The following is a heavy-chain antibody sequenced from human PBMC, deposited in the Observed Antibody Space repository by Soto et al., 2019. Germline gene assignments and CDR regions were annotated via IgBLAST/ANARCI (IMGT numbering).Heavy chain of an antibody. CDR2: IFSSGST. J-gene: IGHJ4*02. Sequence: SETLFLTCTVSGDSISSFYWTWIRQPPGKGLEWVGYIFSSGSTNYNPSLKSRVTISADKSENQFSLRLSSVTAADTAVYYCARCGCESIFGSLDYWGQGTLVTVSX. CDR3: ARCGCESIFGSLDY. D-gene: IGHD2-21*01. V-gene: IGHV4-59*12. CDR1: GDSISSFY.